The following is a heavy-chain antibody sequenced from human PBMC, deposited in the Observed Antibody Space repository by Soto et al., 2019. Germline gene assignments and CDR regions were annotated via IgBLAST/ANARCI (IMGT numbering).Heavy chain of an antibody. CDR2: ISGSGGRT. CDR3: ARHQDSGTWYIYPIDF. Sequence: VQLLESGGDLVQPGGSLRLSCAASEFAFSNYAMSWVRQAPGKGLEWVLGISGSGGRTFYADSVKGRFTISRDNSKNTLFLQMNSLRAEDTAVYYCARHQDSGTWYIYPIDFWGQGTLVTVSS. D-gene: IGHD6-13*01. CDR1: EFAFSNYA. J-gene: IGHJ4*02. V-gene: IGHV3-23*01.